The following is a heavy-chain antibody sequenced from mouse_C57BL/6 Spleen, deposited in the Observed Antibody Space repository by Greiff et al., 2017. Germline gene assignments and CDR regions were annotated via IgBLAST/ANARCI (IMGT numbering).Heavy chain of an antibody. CDR3: ARECLYYGSYYFDY. CDR1: GYTFTRYW. D-gene: IGHD1-1*01. Sequence: VKLQQPGAELVRPGSSVKLSCKASGYTFTRYWMDWVKQRPGQGLEWIGNIYPSGSETHYNQKFKDKATLTVDKSSSTAYMQISSLTSEDSAVCFCARECLYYGSYYFDYWCQGTTLTVSS. J-gene: IGHJ2*01. CDR2: IYPSGSET. V-gene: IGHV1-61*01.